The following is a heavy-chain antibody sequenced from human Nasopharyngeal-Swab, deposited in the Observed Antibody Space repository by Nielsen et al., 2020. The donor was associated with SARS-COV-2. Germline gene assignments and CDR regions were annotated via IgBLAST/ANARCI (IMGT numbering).Heavy chain of an antibody. V-gene: IGHV3-23*01. Sequence: GESLKISCAASGFTFNTYGMSWVRQAPGKGLEWVAAIVGSGDISGSGGNTYYADSVKGRFTISRDNSKNTLSLQMNSLRAEDTAVYYCAKDLRGPYFFWGQGTLVTVSS. CDR3: AKDLRGPYFF. CDR2: IVGSGDISGSGGNT. D-gene: IGHD2/OR15-2a*01. J-gene: IGHJ4*02. CDR1: GFTFNTYG.